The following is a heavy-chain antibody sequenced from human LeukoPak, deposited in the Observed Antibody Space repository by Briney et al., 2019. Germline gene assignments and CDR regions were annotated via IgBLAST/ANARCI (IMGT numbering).Heavy chain of an antibody. Sequence: PGGSLRLSCAASGFTFSSYSMNWVRQAPGKGLEWVSSISSSSSYIYYADSVKGRFTISRDNAKNSLYLQMNSLRAEDTAVYYCARDGGRGWSFGLARWGQGTLVTVSS. V-gene: IGHV3-21*01. CDR1: GFTFSSYS. CDR2: ISSSSSYI. CDR3: ARDGGRGWSFGLAR. D-gene: IGHD6-19*01. J-gene: IGHJ4*02.